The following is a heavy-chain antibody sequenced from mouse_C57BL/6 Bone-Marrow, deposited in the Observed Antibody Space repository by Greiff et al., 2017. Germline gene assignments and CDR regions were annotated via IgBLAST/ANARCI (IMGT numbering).Heavy chain of an antibody. Sequence: EVHLVESGGGLVKPGGSLKLSCAASGFTFSDYGMHWVRQAPEKGLEWVAYISSGSSTIYYADTVKGRFTISRDNAKNTLFLQVTSLRSEDTAMYYCARNNGSSFRYFDVWGTGTTVNVSS. D-gene: IGHD1-1*01. J-gene: IGHJ1*03. CDR2: ISSGSSTI. CDR1: GFTFSDYG. V-gene: IGHV5-17*01. CDR3: ARNNGSSFRYFDV.